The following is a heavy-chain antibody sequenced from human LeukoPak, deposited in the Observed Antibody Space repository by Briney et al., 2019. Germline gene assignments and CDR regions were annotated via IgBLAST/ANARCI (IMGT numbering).Heavy chain of an antibody. J-gene: IGHJ4*02. D-gene: IGHD3-22*01. Sequence: ASVKVSCKASGYTFTGYYMHWVRQAPGQGLEWMGWINPNSGGTNYAQKFQGWVTMTRDTSISTAYMELSRLRSDDTAVYYCARDKNYYDSSGYYWDYWGQETLVTVSS. V-gene: IGHV1-2*04. CDR3: ARDKNYYDSSGYYWDY. CDR2: INPNSGGT. CDR1: GYTFTGYY.